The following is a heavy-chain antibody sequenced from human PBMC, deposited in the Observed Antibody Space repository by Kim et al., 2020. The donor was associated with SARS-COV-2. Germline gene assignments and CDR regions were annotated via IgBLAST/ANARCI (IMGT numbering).Heavy chain of an antibody. J-gene: IGHJ3*02. CDR2: IWYDGSNK. D-gene: IGHD5-12*01. CDR1: GFTFSSYG. Sequence: GGSLRLSCAGSGFTFSSYGMHWVRQAPGKGLEWVAVIWYDGSNKYYADSVKGRFTISRDNSKNTLYLQMNSLRAEDTAVYYCARGFAHALVATRDDAFDIWGQGTMVTVSS. V-gene: IGHV3-33*01. CDR3: ARGFAHALVATRDDAFDI.